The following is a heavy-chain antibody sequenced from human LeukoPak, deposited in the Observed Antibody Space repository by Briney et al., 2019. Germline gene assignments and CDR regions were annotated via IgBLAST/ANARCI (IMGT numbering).Heavy chain of an antibody. D-gene: IGHD3-16*02. CDR1: GFTFSSYW. J-gene: IGHJ2*01. CDR2: IKQDGSEK. CDR3: ARGRIWGSYRYTRPGNWYFDL. Sequence: PGGSLRLSCAASGFTFSSYWMSWVRQAPGKGLEWVANIKQDGSEKYYVDSVKGRFTISRDNAKNSLYLQMNSLRAEDTAVYYCARGRIWGSYRYTRPGNWYFDLWGRGTLVTVSS. V-gene: IGHV3-7*01.